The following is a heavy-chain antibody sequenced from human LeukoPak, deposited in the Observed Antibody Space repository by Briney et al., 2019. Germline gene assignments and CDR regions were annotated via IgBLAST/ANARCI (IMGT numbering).Heavy chain of an antibody. CDR1: GGSISSGSYY. V-gene: IGHV4-61*02. Sequence: SQTLPLTCTVSGGSISSGSYYWSWIRQPAGKGLEWIGRIYTSGSTNYNPSLKSRVTISVDTSKNQFSLKLSSVTAADTAVYYCARVDPLPFYAFDIWGQGTMVTVSS. J-gene: IGHJ3*02. CDR2: IYTSGST. CDR3: ARVDPLPFYAFDI.